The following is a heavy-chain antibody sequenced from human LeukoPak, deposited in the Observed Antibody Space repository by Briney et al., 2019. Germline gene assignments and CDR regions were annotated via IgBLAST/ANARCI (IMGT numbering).Heavy chain of an antibody. D-gene: IGHD3-22*01. J-gene: IGHJ4*02. V-gene: IGHV1-46*01. Sequence: ASVKVSCKASGYTFTSYYMHWVRQAPGQGLEWMGIINPSGGSTGYAQKFQGRVTMTRDTSISTAYMELSRLRSDDTAVYYCARYHTDTYYYDSSGYEGYWGQGTLVTVSS. CDR1: GYTFTSYY. CDR2: INPSGGST. CDR3: ARYHTDTYYYDSSGYEGY.